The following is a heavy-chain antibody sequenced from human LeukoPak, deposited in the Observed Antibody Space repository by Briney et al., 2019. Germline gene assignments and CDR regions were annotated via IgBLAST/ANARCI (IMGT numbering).Heavy chain of an antibody. CDR1: GGSFSGYY. J-gene: IGHJ6*03. D-gene: IGHD6-13*01. Sequence: SETLSLTCAVYGGSFSGYYWSWIRQPPGKGLEWIGEINHSGSTNYNPSLKSRVTISVDTSKKQFSLKLSSVTAADTAVYYCARGRRCRASSCRYYYYYMDVWGKGTTVTVSS. V-gene: IGHV4-34*01. CDR2: INHSGST. CDR3: ARGRRCRASSCRYYYYYMDV.